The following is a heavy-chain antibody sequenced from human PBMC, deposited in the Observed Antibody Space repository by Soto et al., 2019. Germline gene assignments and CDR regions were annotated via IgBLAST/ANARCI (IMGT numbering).Heavy chain of an antibody. CDR3: AHRLATAAAGQNWFDP. D-gene: IGHD6-13*01. J-gene: IGHJ5*02. CDR2: IYWDDDK. CDR1: GFSLSTSGVG. V-gene: IGHV2-5*02. Sequence: SGPTLVKPTQTLTLTCTFSGFSLSTSGVGVGWIRQPPGKALEWLALIYWDDDKRYSPSLKSRLTIPKDTSKNQVVLTMTNMDPVETATYYCAHRLATAAAGQNWFDPWGQGTLVTVSS.